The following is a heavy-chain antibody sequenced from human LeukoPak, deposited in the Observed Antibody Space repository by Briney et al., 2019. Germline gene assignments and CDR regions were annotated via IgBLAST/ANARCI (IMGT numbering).Heavy chain of an antibody. Sequence: GASVKVSCKASGYTFTGYYMHWVRQAPGQGLEWMGWINPNSGGTNYAQKFQGRVTMTRDTSISTAYMELSRLRSDDTAVYYCARRSSKFEYSSSRPFDYWGQGTLVTVSS. J-gene: IGHJ4*02. CDR3: ARRSSKFEYSSSRPFDY. D-gene: IGHD6-6*01. CDR1: GYTFTGYY. V-gene: IGHV1-2*02. CDR2: INPNSGGT.